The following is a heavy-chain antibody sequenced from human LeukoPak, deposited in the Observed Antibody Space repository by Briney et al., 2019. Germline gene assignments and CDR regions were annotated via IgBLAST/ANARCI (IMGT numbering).Heavy chain of an antibody. D-gene: IGHD4-17*01. CDR1: GFTFSSYS. CDR2: ISSGSSYI. J-gene: IGHJ4*02. Sequence: GGSLRLSCAASGFTFSSYSMNWVRQAPGKGLEWVSSISSGSSYIYYADSVKGRFTISRDNAKNSLYLQMNSLRAEDTAVYYCASLGTVTTIGYWGQGTLVTVSS. CDR3: ASLGTVTTIGY. V-gene: IGHV3-21*01.